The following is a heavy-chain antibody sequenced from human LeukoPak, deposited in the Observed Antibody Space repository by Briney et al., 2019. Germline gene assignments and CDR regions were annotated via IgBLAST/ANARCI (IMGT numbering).Heavy chain of an antibody. J-gene: IGHJ4*02. CDR2: ISHDGSNK. CDR1: GFTFSNYG. D-gene: IGHD6-19*01. V-gene: IGHV3-30*03. Sequence: GGSLRLSCAASGFTFSNYGMHWVRQAPGKGLEWVAVISHDGSNKYYADSVRGRLTISRDNSKNTLYLQMNSLRAEDTAVYYCVRESSAWELDYWGQGTLVTVSS. CDR3: VRESSAWELDY.